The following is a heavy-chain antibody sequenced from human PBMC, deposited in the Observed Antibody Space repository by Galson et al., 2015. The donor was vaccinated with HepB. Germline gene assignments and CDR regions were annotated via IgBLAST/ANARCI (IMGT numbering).Heavy chain of an antibody. D-gene: IGHD6-19*01. CDR2: ITPSGDNT. CDR3: AKVFPEKTDGWYRQALYYFDS. CDR1: GFKFTYYA. J-gene: IGHJ4*02. V-gene: IGHV3-23*01. Sequence: SLRLSCAASGFKFTYYAMSWVRQAPGKGLEWISAITPSGDNTYSADSMKGRFTISRDNSRNTLFLQMNSLRAGDTAIYFCAKVFPEKTDGWYRQALYYFDSWGQGTRVTVSS.